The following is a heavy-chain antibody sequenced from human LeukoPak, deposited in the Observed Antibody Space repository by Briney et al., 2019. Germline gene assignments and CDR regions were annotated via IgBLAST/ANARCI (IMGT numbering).Heavy chain of an antibody. V-gene: IGHV3-21*01. D-gene: IGHD3-16*01. J-gene: IGHJ4*02. Sequence: PGGSLRLSCAASGFIFSSYTMNWVRQAPGEGLEWVSSISSSSNYIYYADSVKGRFTISRDNAESSLYLQMNSLRVEDTAVYYCARRVPNQVITDYFDFWGQGTLVTVSS. CDR1: GFIFSSYT. CDR3: ARRVPNQVITDYFDF. CDR2: ISSSSNYI.